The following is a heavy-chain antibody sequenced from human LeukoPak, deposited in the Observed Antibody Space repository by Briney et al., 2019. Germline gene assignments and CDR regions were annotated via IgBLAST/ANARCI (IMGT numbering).Heavy chain of an antibody. CDR3: TTNVLRWELFDY. CDR2: IRSETDDGTT. CDR1: GFTFRNAW. D-gene: IGHD1-26*01. J-gene: IGHJ4*02. V-gene: IGHV3-15*01. Sequence: GGSLRLSCTASGFTFRNAWMSWVRQAPGKGLEWVGRIRSETDDGTTDYAAPVKGRVTISRDDSKNTLYLQMSNLNTEDTAVYYCTTNVLRWELFDYWGQGTLVTVSS.